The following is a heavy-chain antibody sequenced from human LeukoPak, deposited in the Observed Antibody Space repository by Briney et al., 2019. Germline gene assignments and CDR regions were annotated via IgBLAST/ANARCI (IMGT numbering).Heavy chain of an antibody. V-gene: IGHV3-48*03. J-gene: IGHJ5*02. Sequence: GGSLRLSCAASGFTFSSYEMNWVRQAPGKGLEWVSYISSSGSTIYYADSVKGRFTISRDNAKNSLYLQMNSLRAEDTAVYYCARDNVDTAMGLLSAWFDPWGQGTLVTVSS. D-gene: IGHD5-18*01. CDR3: ARDNVDTAMGLLSAWFDP. CDR1: GFTFSSYE. CDR2: ISSSGSTI.